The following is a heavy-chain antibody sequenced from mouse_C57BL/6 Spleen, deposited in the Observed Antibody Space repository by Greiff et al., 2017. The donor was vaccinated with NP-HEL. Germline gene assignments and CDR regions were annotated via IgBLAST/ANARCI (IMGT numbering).Heavy chain of an antibody. CDR2: IDPENGDT. CDR1: GFNIKDDY. D-gene: IGHD3-2*02. Sequence: VQLQQSGAELVRPGASVKLSCTASGFNIKDDYMHWVKQRPEQGLEWIGWIDPENGDTEYASKFQGKATITADTSSNTAYLQLSSLTSEDTAVYYCTYSGYYAMDYWGQGTSVTVSS. CDR3: TYSGYYAMDY. J-gene: IGHJ4*01. V-gene: IGHV14-4*01.